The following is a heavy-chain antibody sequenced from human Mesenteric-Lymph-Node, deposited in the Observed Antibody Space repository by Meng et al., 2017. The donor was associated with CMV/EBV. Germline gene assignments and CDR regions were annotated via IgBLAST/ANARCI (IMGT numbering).Heavy chain of an antibody. CDR3: VKDLTTATTYFDY. V-gene: IGHV3-21*04. Sequence: GESLKISCAASGFTFSSYSMNWVRQAPGKGLEWVSSISSSSSYIYYADSVKGRFTISRDNAKNSLYLQMNSLRAEDTAVHYCVKDLTTATTYFDYWGQGTLVTVSS. CDR2: ISSSSSYI. J-gene: IGHJ4*02. D-gene: IGHD4-11*01. CDR1: GFTFSSYS.